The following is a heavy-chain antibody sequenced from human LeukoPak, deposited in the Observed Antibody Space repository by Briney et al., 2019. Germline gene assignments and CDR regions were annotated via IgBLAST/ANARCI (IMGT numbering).Heavy chain of an antibody. CDR2: IYYSGST. CDR1: GVSISSSSYY. V-gene: IGHV4-39*01. J-gene: IGHJ3*02. CDR3: ARHVSRYDFWSGIVGDAFDI. Sequence: SETLSLTCTVSGVSISSSSYYWGWIRQPPGKGLEWIGGIYYSGSTYYTPSLKSRVTISVDTSKNQFSLKLSSVTAADTAVYYCARHVSRYDFWSGIVGDAFDIWGQGTMVTVSS. D-gene: IGHD3-3*01.